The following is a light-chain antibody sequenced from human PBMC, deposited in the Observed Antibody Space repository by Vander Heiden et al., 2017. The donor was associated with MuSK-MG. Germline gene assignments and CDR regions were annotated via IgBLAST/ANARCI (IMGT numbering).Light chain of an antibody. CDR1: RLGDKF. CDR2: EDN. Sequence: SYELTQPPSVSEPPAPTASIGCSGDRLGDKFACWYQQKPGQSPVLVIYEDNRRPSGIPERFSGSNSGSTATLTICGTQAMDEADYYCQAWDSCSVVFGGGTKLTVL. V-gene: IGLV3-1*01. J-gene: IGLJ2*01. CDR3: QAWDSCSVV.